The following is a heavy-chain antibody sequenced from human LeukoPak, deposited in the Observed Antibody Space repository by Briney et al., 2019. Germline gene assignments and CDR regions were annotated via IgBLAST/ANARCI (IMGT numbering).Heavy chain of an antibody. CDR1: GGSFSDYY. CDR2: INHSGNT. Sequence: SETLSLTCAVYGGSFSDYYWTWVRQPPGKGLEWIGEINHSGNTNYNPSLKSRVTISVDTSKNQFSLKLSSVTAADTAVYYCARRLWDTSGWYFDYWGQGRLVIVSS. D-gene: IGHD6-19*01. J-gene: IGHJ4*02. CDR3: ARRLWDTSGWYFDY. V-gene: IGHV4-34*01.